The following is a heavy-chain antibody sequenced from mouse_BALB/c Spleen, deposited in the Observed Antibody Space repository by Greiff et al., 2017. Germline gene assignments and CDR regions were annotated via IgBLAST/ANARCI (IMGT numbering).Heavy chain of an antibody. CDR2: INPSNGRT. J-gene: IGHJ4*01. CDR1: GYTFTSYW. Sequence: HVQLQQPGAELVKPGASVKLSCKASGYTFTSYWMHWVKQRPGQGLEWIGEINPSNGRTNYNEKFKSKATLTVDKSSSTAYMQLSSLTSEDSAVYYCARQLWYPYYAMDYWGQGTAVTVSS. CDR3: ARQLWYPYYAMDY. D-gene: IGHD2-1*01. V-gene: IGHV1S81*02.